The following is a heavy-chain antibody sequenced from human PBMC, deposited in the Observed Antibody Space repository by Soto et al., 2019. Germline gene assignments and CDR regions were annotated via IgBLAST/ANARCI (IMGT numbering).Heavy chain of an antibody. J-gene: IGHJ6*02. CDR1: GGSISSSSYY. D-gene: IGHD3-10*01. CDR2: IYYSGST. CDR3: SRITMVRGVIITYGMDV. Sequence: SATLSLTCPVSGGSISSSSYYWGWIRPPPGKGLEWIGSIYYSGSTYYNPSLKSRVTISVDTSKNQFSPKLSSVTAADTAVYYCSRITMVRGVIITYGMDVWGQGTTVTVSS. V-gene: IGHV4-39*01.